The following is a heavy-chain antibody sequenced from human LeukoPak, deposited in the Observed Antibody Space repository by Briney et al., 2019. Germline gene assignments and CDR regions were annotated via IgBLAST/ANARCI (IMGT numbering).Heavy chain of an antibody. D-gene: IGHD2-15*01. J-gene: IGHJ4*02. Sequence: ASVKVSCKASGYTFTSCSISWVRQAPGQGLEWMGWISAYNGNTIYAQKVKGRVTMTTDTSTSTAYMELRSLKSGDTAVYYCARASYCSGGSCYSDYWGQGTLVTVSS. CDR1: GYTFTSCS. CDR3: ARASYCSGGSCYSDY. V-gene: IGHV1-18*01. CDR2: ISAYNGNT.